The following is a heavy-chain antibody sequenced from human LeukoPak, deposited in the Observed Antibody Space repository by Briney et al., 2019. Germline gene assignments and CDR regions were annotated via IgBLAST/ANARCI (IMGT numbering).Heavy chain of an antibody. Sequence: GGSLRLSCAASGFTFSSYAMSWVRQAPGKGLEWVSAISGSGGSTYYADSVKGRFTISRDNSKNTLYPQMNSLRAEDTAVYYCAKDASRITMTLGAFDIWGQGTMVTVSS. D-gene: IGHD3-22*01. CDR2: ISGSGGST. CDR1: GFTFSSYA. V-gene: IGHV3-23*01. J-gene: IGHJ3*02. CDR3: AKDASRITMTLGAFDI.